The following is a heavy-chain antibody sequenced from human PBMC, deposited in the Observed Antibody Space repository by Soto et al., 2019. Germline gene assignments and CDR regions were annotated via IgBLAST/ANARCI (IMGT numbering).Heavy chain of an antibody. CDR3: AKAFYYGSGSYYHYACVI. D-gene: IGHD3-10*01. CDR2: ISYDGNIK. CDR1: GFIFSTYG. V-gene: IGHV3-30*18. Sequence: AGGSLRLSCASSGFIFSTYGIHWVRQAPGKGLEWVAVISYDGNIKYYADSVTGRFTISRDNSKNTLYLQMSSLRAEDTAVYYCAKAFYYGSGSYYHYACVIWGQGTKVTVSS. J-gene: IGHJ6*02.